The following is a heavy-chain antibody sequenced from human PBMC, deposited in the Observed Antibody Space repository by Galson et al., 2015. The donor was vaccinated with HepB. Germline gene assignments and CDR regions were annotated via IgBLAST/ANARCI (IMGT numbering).Heavy chain of an antibody. CDR2: INWNGGST. V-gene: IGHV3-20*04. Sequence: SLRLSCAASGFTFDDYGMSWVRQAPGKGLEWVSGINWNGGSTGYADSVKGRFTISRDNAKNSLYLQMYSLRAEDTALYYCARDYYDSRDKTGWGFDYWGQGTLVTVSS. CDR1: GFTFDDYG. D-gene: IGHD3-22*01. CDR3: ARDYYDSRDKTGWGFDY. J-gene: IGHJ4*02.